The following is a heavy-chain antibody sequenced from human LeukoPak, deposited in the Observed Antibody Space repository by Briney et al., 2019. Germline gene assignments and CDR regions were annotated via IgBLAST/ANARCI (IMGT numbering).Heavy chain of an antibody. CDR3: AREGGEVRGVLRY. Sequence: SQTLSLTCAISGDSVSSNSVAWSWIRQSPSRGLERLGRTYYRSKWYNDYAVSVKSRITINPDTSMNQFSLQLNSVNLEDTAVYYCAREGGEVRGVLRYWGQGTLVTVSS. V-gene: IGHV6-1*01. D-gene: IGHD3-10*01. J-gene: IGHJ4*02. CDR1: GDSVSSNSVA. CDR2: TYYRSKWYN.